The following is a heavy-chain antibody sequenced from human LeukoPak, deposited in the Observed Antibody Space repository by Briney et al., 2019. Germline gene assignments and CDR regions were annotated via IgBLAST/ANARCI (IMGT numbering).Heavy chain of an antibody. CDR2: IYYSGST. CDR3: ARSKGWFDR. V-gene: IGHV4-59*08. J-gene: IGHJ5*02. Sequence: SETLSLTCIVSGGSISSYYWSWIRQPPGKGLEWIGYIYYSGSTNYNPSLKSRVTISVDTSKNQFSLKLSSVTAADTAVYYCARSKGWFDRWGQGTLVTVSS. CDR1: GGSISSYY.